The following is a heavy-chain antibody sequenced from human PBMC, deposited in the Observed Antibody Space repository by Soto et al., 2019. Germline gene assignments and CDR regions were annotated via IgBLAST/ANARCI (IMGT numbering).Heavy chain of an antibody. CDR3: AIFSSGWYDGRNWFDP. D-gene: IGHD6-19*01. Sequence: GGSLRLSCAASGFTFSSYSMNWVRQAPGKGLEWVSSISSSSSYIYYADSVKGRFTISRDNAKNSLYLQMNSLRAEDTAVYYCAIFSSGWYDGRNWFDPWGQGTLVTVSS. CDR2: ISSSSSYI. CDR1: GFTFSSYS. V-gene: IGHV3-21*01. J-gene: IGHJ5*02.